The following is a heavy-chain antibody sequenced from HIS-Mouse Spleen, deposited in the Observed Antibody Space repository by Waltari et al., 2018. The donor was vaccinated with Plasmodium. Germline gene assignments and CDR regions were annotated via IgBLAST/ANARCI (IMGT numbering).Heavy chain of an antibody. D-gene: IGHD3-10*01. CDR3: ARGLRGHYWYFDL. CDR2: INHSGST. V-gene: IGHV4-34*01. Sequence: QVQLQPWGAGLLKPSETLSLTSAVHGGSFSGSYWRWSRQPPGEGLEWIGEINHSGSTNYNPSLKSRVTISVDTSKNQFSLKLSSVTAADTAVYYCARGLRGHYWYFDLWGRGTLVTVSS. CDR1: GGSFSGSY. J-gene: IGHJ2*01.